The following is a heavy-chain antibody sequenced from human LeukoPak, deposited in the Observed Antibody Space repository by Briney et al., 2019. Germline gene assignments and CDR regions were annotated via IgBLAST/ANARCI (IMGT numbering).Heavy chain of an antibody. CDR3: ARGLTMATTNFDY. V-gene: IGHV4-34*01. CDR2: INNSGST. CDR1: GGSFSGYY. Sequence: PSETLSLTCAVYGGSFSGYYWSWIRQPPGKGLEWIGEINNSGSTNYNPSLKSRVTISVDTSKNQFSLKLSSVTAADTAVYYCARGLTMATTNFDYWGQGTLVTVSS. D-gene: IGHD5-24*01. J-gene: IGHJ4*02.